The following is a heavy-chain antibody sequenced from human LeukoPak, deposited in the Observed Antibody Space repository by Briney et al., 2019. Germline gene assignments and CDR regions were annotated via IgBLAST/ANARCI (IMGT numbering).Heavy chain of an antibody. D-gene: IGHD1-1*01. CDR2: INRSGST. CDR1: GGSLSDYY. CDR3: AGTIQLGPGGAFDI. Sequence: PSETLSLTCAVYGGSLSDYYWSWIRQPPGKGLEWIGEINRSGSTNYNPSLKSRGTISVDTSKNQFSLKLSSVTGADTAVYYCAGTIQLGPGGAFDIWGQGTMITVSS. J-gene: IGHJ3*02. V-gene: IGHV4-34*01.